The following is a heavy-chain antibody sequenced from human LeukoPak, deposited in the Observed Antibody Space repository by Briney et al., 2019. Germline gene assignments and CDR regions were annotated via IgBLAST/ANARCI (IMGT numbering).Heavy chain of an antibody. V-gene: IGHV1-69*05. CDR1: GGTFSDYA. Sequence: SVKVSCKASGGTFSDYAISWVRQAPGQGLEWMGGIIPIFGTANYAQKFQGRVTITTDESTSTAYMELSSLRSEDTAVYYCARADSSSSPVDYWGQGTLVTVSS. CDR3: ARADSSSSPVDY. D-gene: IGHD6-6*01. CDR2: IIPIFGTA. J-gene: IGHJ4*02.